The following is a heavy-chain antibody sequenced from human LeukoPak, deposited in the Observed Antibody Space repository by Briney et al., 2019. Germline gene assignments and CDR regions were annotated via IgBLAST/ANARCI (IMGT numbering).Heavy chain of an antibody. CDR3: AKEWWEPTRDDYFDY. CDR2: ISGSGVIT. V-gene: IGHV3-23*01. J-gene: IGHJ4*02. Sequence: GGSLRLSCAASGFTFSNYAMSWVRQAPGKGLEWVSVISGSGVITYYADSVKGRFTISRDDSKNTLYLQMNSLRAEDTAVYYCAKEWWEPTRDDYFDYWGQGTLATVSS. D-gene: IGHD1-26*01. CDR1: GFTFSNYA.